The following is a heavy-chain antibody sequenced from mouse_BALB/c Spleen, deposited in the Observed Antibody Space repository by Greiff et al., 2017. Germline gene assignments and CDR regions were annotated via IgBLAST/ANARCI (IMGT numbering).Heavy chain of an antibody. Sequence: VQLQQSGAELVRPGTSVKVSCKASGYAFTNYLIAWVKQRPGQGLEWIGVINPGSGGTNYNEKFKGKATLTADKSSSTAYMQLSSLTSDDSAVYFCARSRGYGNYGDYWGQGTTLTVSS. V-gene: IGHV1-54*01. CDR2: INPGSGGT. J-gene: IGHJ2*01. CDR1: GYAFTNYL. D-gene: IGHD2-1*01. CDR3: ARSRGYGNYGDY.